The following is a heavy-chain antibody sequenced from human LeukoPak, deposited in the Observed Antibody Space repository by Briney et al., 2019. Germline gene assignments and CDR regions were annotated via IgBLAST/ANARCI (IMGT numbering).Heavy chain of an antibody. J-gene: IGHJ6*03. CDR2: IYYSGST. Sequence: PSETLSLTCTVSGGSISSSSYYWGWIRQPPGKGLEWIGSIYYSGSTYYNPSLKSRVTISVDTSKNQFSLKLSSVTAADTAVYYCASRSGYDYWNYYYYYMDVWGKGTTVTVSS. CDR3: ASRSGYDYWNYYYYYMDV. D-gene: IGHD5-12*01. CDR1: GGSISSSSYY. V-gene: IGHV4-39*07.